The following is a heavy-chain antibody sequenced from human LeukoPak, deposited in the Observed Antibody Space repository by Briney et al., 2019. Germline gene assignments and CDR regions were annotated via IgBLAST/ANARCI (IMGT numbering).Heavy chain of an antibody. V-gene: IGHV4-61*02. J-gene: IGHJ5*02. CDR3: AREAPFWSGLKGWFDP. CDR1: GGSISSGSYY. D-gene: IGHD3-3*01. Sequence: SQTLSLTCTVSGGSISSGSYYWSWIRQPAGKGLEWIGRIYTSGSTNYNPSLKSRVTISVDTSKNQFSLKLSSVTAADTAVYYCAREAPFWSGLKGWFDPWGQGTLVTVSS. CDR2: IYTSGST.